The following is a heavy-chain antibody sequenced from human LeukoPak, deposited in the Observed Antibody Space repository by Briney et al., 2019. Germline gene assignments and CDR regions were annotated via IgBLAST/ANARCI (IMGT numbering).Heavy chain of an antibody. CDR2: IYYSGST. D-gene: IGHD2-2*01. Sequence: SETLSLTCTVSGGSISSYYWSWIRQPPGKGLEWIGYIYYSGSTNYNPSLKSRVTISVDTSKNQFSLKLSSVTPADTAVYYCARSDIVVVPAAMLFDYWGQGTLVTVSS. J-gene: IGHJ4*02. CDR1: GGSISSYY. CDR3: ARSDIVVVPAAMLFDY. V-gene: IGHV4-59*01.